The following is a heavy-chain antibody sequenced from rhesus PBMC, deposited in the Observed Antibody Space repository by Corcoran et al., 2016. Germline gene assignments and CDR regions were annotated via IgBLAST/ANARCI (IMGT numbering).Heavy chain of an antibody. J-gene: IGHJ4*01. Sequence: QVQLQESGPGLVKPSETLSLTCAVSGGSISSNYWSWIRQAPGKGLEWIGRIYGSGGGTAYNPSLQSRVTISTDTSKNQFSLKLSSVTAADTAVYYCARDLNSNPFDYWGQGVLVTVSS. CDR2: IYGSGGGT. CDR3: ARDLNSNPFDY. CDR1: GGSISSNY. D-gene: IGHD4-23*01. V-gene: IGHV4-160*01.